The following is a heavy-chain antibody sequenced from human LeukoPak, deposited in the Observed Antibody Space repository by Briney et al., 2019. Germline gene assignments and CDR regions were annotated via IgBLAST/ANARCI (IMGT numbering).Heavy chain of an antibody. CDR1: GGSISSGGYY. CDR2: INHSGST. CDR3: ARGRYYDFWSGYTY. D-gene: IGHD3-3*01. J-gene: IGHJ4*02. Sequence: SETLSLTCTVSGGSISSGGYYWSWIRQPPGKGLEWIGEINHSGSTNYNPSLKSRVTISVDTSKNQFSLKLSSVTAADTAVYYCARGRYYDFWSGYTYWGQGTLVTVSS. V-gene: IGHV4-39*07.